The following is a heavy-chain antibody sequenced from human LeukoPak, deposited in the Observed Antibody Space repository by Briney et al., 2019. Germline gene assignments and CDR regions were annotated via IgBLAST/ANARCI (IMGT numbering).Heavy chain of an antibody. V-gene: IGHV4-31*03. Sequence: SETLSLTCTVSGGSISSGGYYWSWIHQHPGKGLEWIGYIYYSGSTYYNPSLKSRVTISVDTSKNQFSLKLSSVTAADTAVYYCAREGYSSSAYGMDVWGQGTTVTVSS. CDR2: IYYSGST. D-gene: IGHD6-6*01. J-gene: IGHJ6*02. CDR3: AREGYSSSAYGMDV. CDR1: GGSISSGGYY.